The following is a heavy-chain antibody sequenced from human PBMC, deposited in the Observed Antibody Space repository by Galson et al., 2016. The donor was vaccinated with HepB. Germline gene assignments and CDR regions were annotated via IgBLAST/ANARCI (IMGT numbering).Heavy chain of an antibody. CDR2: ISPDGTRT. V-gene: IGHV3-74*01. Sequence: SLRLSCAASEFTFSVHWIHWVRQAPGKGLVWVAHISPDGTRTDYVDSVKGRFTISRDNSKNALYLQMNSLRAEDTAFYHCARLVEADIWSDKQYSDHWGQGTLVAVYS. J-gene: IGHJ4*02. CDR1: EFTFSVHW. D-gene: IGHD3-3*01. CDR3: ARLVEADIWSDKQYSDH.